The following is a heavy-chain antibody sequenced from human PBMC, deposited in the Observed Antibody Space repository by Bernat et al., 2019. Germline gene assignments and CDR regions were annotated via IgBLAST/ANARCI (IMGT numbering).Heavy chain of an antibody. CDR3: ARRVVVRLEQQLGRTDIHFDY. CDR2: IYYSGST. CDR1: GDSIISSSYY. Sequence: QLQLQESGPGLVKPSETLSLTCTVSGDSIISSSYYWGWIRQPPGKALEWIGSIYYSGSTYYNPSLKSRVTISVDTSKNQFSLKLTSVTAADTAVYYCARRVVVRLEQQLGRTDIHFDYWGQGTLVTVSS. V-gene: IGHV4-39*01. D-gene: IGHD6-13*01. J-gene: IGHJ4*02.